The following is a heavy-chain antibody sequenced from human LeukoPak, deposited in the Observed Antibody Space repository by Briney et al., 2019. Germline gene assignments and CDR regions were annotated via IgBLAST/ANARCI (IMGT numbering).Heavy chain of an antibody. J-gene: IGHJ4*02. CDR2: IYYSGST. CDR3: ASLIAAAVYFDY. D-gene: IGHD6-13*01. CDR1: GGSISSSSYY. Sequence: SETLSLTCTVSGGSISSSSYYWGWIRQPPGKGLEWTGSIYYSGSTYYNPSLKSRVTISVDTSKNQFSLKLSSVTAADTAVYYCASLIAAAVYFDYWGQGTLVTVSS. V-gene: IGHV4-39*01.